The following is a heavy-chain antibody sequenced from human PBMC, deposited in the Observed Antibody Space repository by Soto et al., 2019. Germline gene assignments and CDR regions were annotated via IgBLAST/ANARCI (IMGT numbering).Heavy chain of an antibody. J-gene: IGHJ4*02. CDR3: ARPTLGYGGNDY. CDR2: IYYSGST. D-gene: IGHD4-17*01. CDR1: GGSISSSSYY. V-gene: IGHV4-39*01. Sequence: SETLSLTCTVSGGSISSSSYYWGWIRQPPGKGLEWIGSIYYSGSTYYNPSLKSRVTISVDTSKNQFSLKLSSVTAADTVVYYCARPTLGYGGNDYWGQGTLVTVSS.